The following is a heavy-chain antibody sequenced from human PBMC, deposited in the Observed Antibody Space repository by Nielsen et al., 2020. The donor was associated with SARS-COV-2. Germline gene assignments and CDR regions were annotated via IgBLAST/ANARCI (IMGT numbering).Heavy chain of an antibody. Sequence: GESLKISCVASGFSFNTYSMNWVRQAPGKGLEWVSYISGGSAHIYYADSVKGRFTISRDNVKNSLYLQLSSLSTEDTAVYYCARSPYHRSSWYGMDVWGQGTTVTVSS. D-gene: IGHD6-13*01. V-gene: IGHV3-48*01. CDR3: ARSPYHRSSWYGMDV. CDR1: GFSFNTYS. CDR2: ISGGSAHI. J-gene: IGHJ6*02.